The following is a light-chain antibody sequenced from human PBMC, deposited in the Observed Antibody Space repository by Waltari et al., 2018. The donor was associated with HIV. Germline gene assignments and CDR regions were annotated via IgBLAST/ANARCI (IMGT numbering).Light chain of an antibody. CDR2: EVT. V-gene: IGLV2-8*01. CDR3: ASYAGNNNGV. J-gene: IGLJ1*01. CDR1: ASDFGAYNY. Sequence: QSALTQPPSASGSPGQSVTITCTGTASDFGAYNYVSWEQPPPGKAPKLIIYEVTARPSGVPDRFSGSKSGNTASLTVSGLQAEDEADYFCASYAGNNNGVFGSGTKVTVL.